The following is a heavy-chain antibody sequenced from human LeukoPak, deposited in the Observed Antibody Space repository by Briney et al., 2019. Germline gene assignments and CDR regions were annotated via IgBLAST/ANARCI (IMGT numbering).Heavy chain of an antibody. Sequence: SETLSLTCAVSGGSISSGGYSWSWIRQPPGRGLEWIGYIYHSGSTYYNPSLKSRVTISVDRSKNQFSLKLSSVTAADTAVYYCASVYDSSGYYPFWGQGTLVTVSS. CDR3: ASVYDSSGYYPF. CDR1: GGSISSGGYS. CDR2: IYHSGST. V-gene: IGHV4-30-2*01. D-gene: IGHD3-22*01. J-gene: IGHJ4*02.